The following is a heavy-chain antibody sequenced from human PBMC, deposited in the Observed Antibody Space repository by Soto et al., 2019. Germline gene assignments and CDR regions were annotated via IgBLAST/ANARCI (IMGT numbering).Heavy chain of an antibody. CDR3: TRARYGDHFDS. J-gene: IGHJ4*02. Sequence: QVQLQESGPGLLKPSETLSLTCSVSGDSMTGANWGWFRQSQEKGLEWIGYIDYSGSTNYNPSLRSRITITIDTSSNQFSLNLASVTAADATVYYCTRARYGDHFDSWGQGTLVTVSS. D-gene: IGHD4-17*01. CDR1: GDSMTGAN. V-gene: IGHV4-59*01. CDR2: IDYSGST.